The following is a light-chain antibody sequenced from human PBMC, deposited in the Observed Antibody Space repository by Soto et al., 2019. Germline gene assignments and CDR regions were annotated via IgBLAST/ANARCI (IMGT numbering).Light chain of an antibody. CDR2: DVS. J-gene: IGLJ1*01. CDR3: SSYTSSSTYV. V-gene: IGLV2-14*01. Sequence: QSALTQPASVSGSPGQSITISCTGTSSDFGGYNYVSWYQQHPGKAPKLMIYDVSNRPSGVSNRFSGSKSGNTASLTISGLQAEDEADYYCSSYTSSSTYVFGTGTKRTVL. CDR1: SSDFGGYNY.